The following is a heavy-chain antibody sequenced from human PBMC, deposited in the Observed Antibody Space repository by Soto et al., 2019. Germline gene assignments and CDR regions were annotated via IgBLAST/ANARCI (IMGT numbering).Heavy chain of an antibody. CDR1: GYTFTGYY. Sequence: GASVKVSCKASGYTFTGYYMHWVRQAPGQGLEWMGWINPNSGGTNYAQKFQGWVTMTRDTSISTAYMELSRLRSDDTAVYYCARAGDSGYDYNPYYCYGMDVWGQGTTVTVSS. V-gene: IGHV1-2*04. J-gene: IGHJ6*02. CDR2: INPNSGGT. CDR3: ARAGDSGYDYNPYYCYGMDV. D-gene: IGHD5-12*01.